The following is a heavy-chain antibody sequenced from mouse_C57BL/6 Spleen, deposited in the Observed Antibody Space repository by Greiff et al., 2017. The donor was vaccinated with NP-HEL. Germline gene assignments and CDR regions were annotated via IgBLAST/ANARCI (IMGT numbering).Heavy chain of an antibody. CDR2: IHPNSGST. CDR1: GYTFTSYW. CDR3: ARSDSPYYFDY. D-gene: IGHD3-2*01. V-gene: IGHV1-64*01. Sequence: VKLQQPGAELVKPGASVKLSCKASGYTFTSYWMHWVKQRPGQGLEWIGMIHPNSGSTNYNEKFKSKATLTVDKSSSTAYMQLSSLTSEDSAVYYCARSDSPYYFDYWGQGTTLTVSS. J-gene: IGHJ2*01.